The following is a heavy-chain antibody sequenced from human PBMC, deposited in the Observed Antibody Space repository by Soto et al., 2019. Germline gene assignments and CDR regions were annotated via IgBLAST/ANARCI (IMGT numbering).Heavy chain of an antibody. V-gene: IGHV4-4*07. J-gene: IGHJ5*02. D-gene: IGHD6-13*01. Sequence: QVQLQESGPGLVKPSETLSLTCTVSGGSISSYYWSWIRQPAGKGLEWIGRIYTSGSTNYNPSLKSRVTMSVDTSKNQFSLKLSSVTAADTAVYYCARSARSSWYGNWFDPWGQGTLVTVSS. CDR1: GGSISSYY. CDR3: ARSARSSWYGNWFDP. CDR2: IYTSGST.